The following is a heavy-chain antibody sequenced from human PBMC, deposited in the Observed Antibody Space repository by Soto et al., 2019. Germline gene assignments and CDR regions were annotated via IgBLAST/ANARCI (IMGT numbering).Heavy chain of an antibody. Sequence: QVQLVQSGAEVKRPGASVKVSCKASGYTFTNNDINWVRQATGQRPEWMGWMNPKSGNTGYAQRFQGRVSMTRDNSITTAYMELRGLRSDDTAVYYWSRAPVDRYSADYFDNWGQGPLVTVSS. J-gene: IGHJ4*02. V-gene: IGHV1-8*01. D-gene: IGHD5-12*01. CDR3: SRAPVDRYSADYFDN. CDR2: MNPKSGNT. CDR1: GYTFTNND.